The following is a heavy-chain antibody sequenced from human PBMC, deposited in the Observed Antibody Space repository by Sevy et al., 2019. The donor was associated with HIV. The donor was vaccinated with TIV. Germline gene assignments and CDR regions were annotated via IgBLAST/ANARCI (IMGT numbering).Heavy chain of an antibody. J-gene: IGHJ3*01. CDR2: ISYNSNFI. Sequence: EGSLRLSCTVTGFTFSGFSFSHYSMNWVRQAPGRGLEWVSSISYNSNFILYADPVKGRFTISRDDAKNSLFLLMDRLRADDTAMYYCALTNSADYYDSGAFHLWGRGTMVTVSS. D-gene: IGHD3-22*01. V-gene: IGHV3-21*06. CDR1: GFSFSHYS. CDR3: ALTNSADYYDSGAFHL.